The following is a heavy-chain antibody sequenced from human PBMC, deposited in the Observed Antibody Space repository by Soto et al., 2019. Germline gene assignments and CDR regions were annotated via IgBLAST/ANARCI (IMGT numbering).Heavy chain of an antibody. CDR3: AKSLWDTSGWKTDY. CDR2: IYYSGSI. V-gene: IGHV4-59*01. J-gene: IGHJ4*02. D-gene: IGHD6-19*01. CDR1: GDSISSLY. Sequence: QVQLQESGPGLVKPSETLSLTCTVSGDSISSLYWCWIRQPPVKGLEWIGYIYYSGSINYNPSLKSRVTISVDPSKNQFSLRLSSVAAADTAVYYCAKSLWDTSGWKTDYWGQGTLVTVSS.